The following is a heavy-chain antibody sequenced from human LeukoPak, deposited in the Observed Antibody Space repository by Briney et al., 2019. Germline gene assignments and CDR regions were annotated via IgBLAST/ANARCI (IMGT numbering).Heavy chain of an antibody. CDR1: GGSISSGGYS. V-gene: IGHV4-31*03. Sequence: SQTLSLTCTVSGGSISSGGYSWSWIRQHPGKGLEWIGYIYYSGSPYYNPSLKSRVTISVDTSKNQFSLKLSSVTAADTAVYYCARTRSSSWLGYYYGMDVWGQATTVTVSS. CDR3: ARTRSSSWLGYYYGMDV. D-gene: IGHD6-13*01. J-gene: IGHJ6*02. CDR2: IYYSGSP.